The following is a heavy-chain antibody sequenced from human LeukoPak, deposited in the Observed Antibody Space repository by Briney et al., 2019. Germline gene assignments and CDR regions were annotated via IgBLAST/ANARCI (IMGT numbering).Heavy chain of an antibody. CDR1: GFSLSTRGMC. J-gene: IGHJ5*02. CDR3: ARDQWLVDVNWFDP. Sequence: SGRALGKPTQTLTLTCTFSGFSLSTRGMCVSWIRQPPVKALEWLARIDWDDDKYYSTSLKTRLTISKDTSKNQVVLTMTNMDPVDTATYYCARDQWLVDVNWFDPWGQGTLVTVSS. D-gene: IGHD6-19*01. V-gene: IGHV2-70*11. CDR2: IDWDDDK.